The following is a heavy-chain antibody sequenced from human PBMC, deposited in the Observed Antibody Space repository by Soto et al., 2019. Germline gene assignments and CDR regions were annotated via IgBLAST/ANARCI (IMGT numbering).Heavy chain of an antibody. CDR2: IYYTGGT. V-gene: IGHV4-59*01. D-gene: IGHD6-13*01. Sequence: QVQLQESGPGLVKPSETLSLTCNVSGVTIRGYYWNWIRQPPGKTLEWIWSIYYTGGTNYNPSLKRPVPISVDHVKNHFSLKFNSLTAADTAVYYCASGTLSTIAAPDSWGQGTLVTVSS. J-gene: IGHJ4*02. CDR1: GVTIRGYY. CDR3: ASGTLSTIAAPDS.